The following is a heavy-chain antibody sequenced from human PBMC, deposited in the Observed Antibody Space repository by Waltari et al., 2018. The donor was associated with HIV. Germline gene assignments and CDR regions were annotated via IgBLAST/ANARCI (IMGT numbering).Heavy chain of an antibody. D-gene: IGHD2-15*01. J-gene: IGHJ4*02. CDR3: ARDCATRRGYFDY. CDR1: GYTFTSYY. Sequence: QVQLVQSGAEVKKPGASVKVSCTASGYTFTSYYMPCVRQAPGQGLAWMGRSNPSGGSTSYAQKFQGRDTMTRDTSTSTVYMELSSLRSEDTAVYYCARDCATRRGYFDYWGQGTLVTVSS. V-gene: IGHV1-46*01. CDR2: SNPSGGST.